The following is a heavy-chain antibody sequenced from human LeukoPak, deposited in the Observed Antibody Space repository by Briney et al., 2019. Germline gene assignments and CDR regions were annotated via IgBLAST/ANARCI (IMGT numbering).Heavy chain of an antibody. CDR3: ARDRYSSAWYEE. D-gene: IGHD6-19*01. J-gene: IGHJ4*02. CDR1: AFTFSSYW. V-gene: IGHV3-74*01. Sequence: GGSLRLSCTASAFTFSSYWMHWVRQAPGKGLVWVSHINSGGSSTSYADSVKGRLTISRDNAKNTLYLQMNSLRAEDTAVYYCARDRYSSAWYEEWGQGTLVTVSS. CDR2: INSGGSST.